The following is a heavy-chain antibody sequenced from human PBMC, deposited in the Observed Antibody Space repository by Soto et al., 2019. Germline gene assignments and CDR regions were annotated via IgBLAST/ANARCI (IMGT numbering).Heavy chain of an antibody. CDR1: GYTPTEFI. Sequence: ASVKVSCKVSGYTPTEFIMHCVRQAPGKGLEWMGGFDPEDGETIYAQKFQGRVTMTEDTSTDTAYMELSSLRSEDTAVYYCATVLWPVYYMDVWGKGTTVTVSS. J-gene: IGHJ6*03. V-gene: IGHV1-24*01. CDR2: FDPEDGET. CDR3: ATVLWPVYYMDV.